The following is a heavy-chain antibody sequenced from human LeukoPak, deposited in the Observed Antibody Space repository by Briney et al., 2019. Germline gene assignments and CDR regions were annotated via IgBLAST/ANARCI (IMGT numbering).Heavy chain of an antibody. V-gene: IGHV3-30*03. CDR2: ISYDGSNK. Sequence: GGSLRLTCAVSGFTFSSYGMHWVRQAPGKGLEWVAVISYDGSNKYYADSVKGRFTIPRDNSKNTLYLQMNSLRAEDTAVYYCARLWQNFDYWGQGTLVTVSS. CDR1: GFTFSSYG. D-gene: IGHD5-18*01. CDR3: ARLWQNFDY. J-gene: IGHJ4*02.